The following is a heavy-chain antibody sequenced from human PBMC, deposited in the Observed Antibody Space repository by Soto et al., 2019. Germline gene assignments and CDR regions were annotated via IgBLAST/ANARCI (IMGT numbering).Heavy chain of an antibody. CDR3: AIFWGTTGTTLLGSMPVDY. J-gene: IGHJ4*02. Sequence: QVQLVESGGGVVQPGRSLRLSCAASGFTFSSYGMHWVRQAPGKGLEWVAVISYDGSNKYYADSVKGRFTISRDNSKNTLYLQMNSLRAEDTAVYYCAIFWGTTGTTLLGSMPVDYWGQGTLVTVSS. CDR1: GFTFSSYG. CDR2: ISYDGSNK. V-gene: IGHV3-30*03. D-gene: IGHD1-1*01.